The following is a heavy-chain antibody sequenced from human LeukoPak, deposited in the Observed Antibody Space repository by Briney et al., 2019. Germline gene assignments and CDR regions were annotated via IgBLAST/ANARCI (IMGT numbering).Heavy chain of an antibody. D-gene: IGHD6-19*01. CDR1: GASISSSSYY. CDR2: IYYSGST. Sequence: SETLSLTCTVSGASISSSSYYWGWIRQPPGKGLEWIGTIYYSGSTYYNPSLKSRVTISVDTSKNQFSLKLSSLTAADTAVYYCARHEGSRIAVAIIDFWGQGTLVTVSS. V-gene: IGHV4-39*01. J-gene: IGHJ4*02. CDR3: ARHEGSRIAVAIIDF.